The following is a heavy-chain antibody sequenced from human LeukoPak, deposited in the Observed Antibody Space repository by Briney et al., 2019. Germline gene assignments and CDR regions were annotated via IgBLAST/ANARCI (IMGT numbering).Heavy chain of an antibody. Sequence: SETLSLTCTVSGGSISSSSYYWGWIRQPPGKGLEWIGSIYYSGSTYYNPSLKSRVAISVDTSKNQFSLKLSSVTAADTAVYYCARHGWSSGWLDYWGQGTLVTVSS. D-gene: IGHD6-19*01. J-gene: IGHJ4*02. CDR1: GGSISSSSYY. V-gene: IGHV4-39*01. CDR2: IYYSGST. CDR3: ARHGWSSGWLDY.